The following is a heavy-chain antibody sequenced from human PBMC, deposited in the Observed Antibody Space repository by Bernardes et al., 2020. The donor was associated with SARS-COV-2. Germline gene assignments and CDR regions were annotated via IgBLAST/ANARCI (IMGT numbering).Heavy chain of an antibody. CDR1: GGSISSGGYY. Sequence: SEPLSLTCTVSGGSISSGGYYWSWLRQHLGKGLEWIGYIYYSGSTYYNPSLKSRVTISVDTSKNQFSLKLSSVTAADTAVYYCASNPSLTIFGVVGWFDPWGQGTLVTVSS. CDR3: ASNPSLTIFGVVGWFDP. V-gene: IGHV4-31*03. CDR2: IYYSGST. J-gene: IGHJ5*02. D-gene: IGHD3-3*01.